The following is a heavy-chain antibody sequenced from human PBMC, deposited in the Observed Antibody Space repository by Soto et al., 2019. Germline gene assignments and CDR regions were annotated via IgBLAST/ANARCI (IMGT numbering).Heavy chain of an antibody. CDR3: ASPIRGYSGRVFYGMDV. V-gene: IGHV5-51*01. Sequence: GESLKISCKGSGYSFTSYWIGWVRQMPGKGLEWMGIIYPGDSDTRYSPSFQGQVTISADKSISTAYLQWSSLKASDTAMYYCASPIRGYSGRVFYGMDVWGQGTTVTVSS. D-gene: IGHD5-18*01. J-gene: IGHJ6*02. CDR2: IYPGDSDT. CDR1: GYSFTSYW.